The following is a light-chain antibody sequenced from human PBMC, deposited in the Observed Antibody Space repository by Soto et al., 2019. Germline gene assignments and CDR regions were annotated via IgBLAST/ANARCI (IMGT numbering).Light chain of an antibody. V-gene: IGKV3-15*01. Sequence: EIVLTQSPATLSVFPGEKATLSCGASQSVSNNLAWYHQKPGQAPRPLIYGASTRATGVPARFSGSGSGTEFTLTVSSRQSEDSAIYYCQQYSSWPFTFGPGPKVAIE. CDR2: GAS. CDR1: QSVSNN. J-gene: IGKJ3*01. CDR3: QQYSSWPFT.